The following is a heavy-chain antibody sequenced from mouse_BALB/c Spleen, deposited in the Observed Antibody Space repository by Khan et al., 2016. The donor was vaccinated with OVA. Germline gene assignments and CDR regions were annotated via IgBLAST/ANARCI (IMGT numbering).Heavy chain of an antibody. CDR2: IWTDGST. CDR1: GFSLTNYG. V-gene: IGHV2-6-1*01. CDR3: ARQPYYHYNVMDY. Sequence: QMQLEESGPGLVAPSQSLSITCTISGFSLTNYGVHWVRQPPGKGLEWLGVIWTDGSTIYNSALKSRLTITKDNSKSQVFLKMNSLQTDDTAIYFCARQPYYHYNVMDYWGQGTSVTVSS. D-gene: IGHD2-4*01. J-gene: IGHJ4*01.